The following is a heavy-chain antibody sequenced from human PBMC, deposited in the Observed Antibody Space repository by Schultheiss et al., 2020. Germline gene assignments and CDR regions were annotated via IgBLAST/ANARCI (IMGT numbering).Heavy chain of an antibody. J-gene: IGHJ4*02. CDR1: GFTFSSYA. CDR2: ITTNGGGT. V-gene: IGHV3-64*01. D-gene: IGHD1-7*01. CDR3: ARGGSYNWNSFDY. Sequence: GGSLRLSCAASGFTFSSYAMHWVRQAPGKGLECVSGITTNGGGTYYANSVKGRFTISRDNSKNTLYLQMGSLRAEDMAVYYCARGGSYNWNSFDYWGQGTLVTVSS.